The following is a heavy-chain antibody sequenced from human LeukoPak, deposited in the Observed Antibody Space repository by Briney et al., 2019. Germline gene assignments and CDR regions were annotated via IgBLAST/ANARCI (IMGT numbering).Heavy chain of an antibody. J-gene: IGHJ4*02. V-gene: IGHV4-38-2*02. Sequence: SETLSLTCTVSGYSIRSGYYWAWIRQPPGKGLEWIGSSYHSGGTDYNPSLKSRITISVDTSKNQFSLQLNSLTAADTAVYYCARGGEGTYYDILTGYYTHYDFDYWGQGTLVTVSS. CDR2: SYHSGGT. CDR3: ARGGEGTYYDILTGYYTHYDFDY. CDR1: GYSIRSGYY. D-gene: IGHD3-9*01.